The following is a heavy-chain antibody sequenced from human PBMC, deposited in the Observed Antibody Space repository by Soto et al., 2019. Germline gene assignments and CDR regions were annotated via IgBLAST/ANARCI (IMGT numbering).Heavy chain of an antibody. CDR1: GFTFSSYA. D-gene: IGHD3-3*01. CDR3: ATAYYDFWSGSALYYFDY. Sequence: GGSLRLSCAASGFTFSSYAMSWVRQAPGKGLEWVSAISGSGGSTYYADSVKGRFTISRDNSKNTLYLQMNSLRVEDTAVYYCATAYYDFWSGSALYYFDYWGQGTLVTVSS. V-gene: IGHV3-23*01. CDR2: ISGSGGST. J-gene: IGHJ4*02.